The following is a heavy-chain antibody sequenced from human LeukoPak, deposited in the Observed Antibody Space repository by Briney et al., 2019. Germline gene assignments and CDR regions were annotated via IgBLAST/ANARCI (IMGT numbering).Heavy chain of an antibody. CDR3: ASWRSGNSWYEDAVDY. CDR1: GGSISSYY. Sequence: PSETLSLTCTVSGGSISSYYWSWIRQPPGKGLEWIGYIYYSGSTNYNPSLKSRVTISVDTSKNQFSLKLSSVTAADTAVYYCASWRSGNSWYEDAVDYWGQGTLVTVSS. CDR2: IYYSGST. D-gene: IGHD6-13*01. V-gene: IGHV4-59*01. J-gene: IGHJ4*02.